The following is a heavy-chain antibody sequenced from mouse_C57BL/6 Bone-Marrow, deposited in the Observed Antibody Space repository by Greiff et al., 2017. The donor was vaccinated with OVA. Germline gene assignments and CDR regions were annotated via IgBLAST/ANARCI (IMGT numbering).Heavy chain of an antibody. V-gene: IGHV5-12*01. Sequence: DVKLVESGGGLVQPGGSLKLSCAASGFTFSDYYMYWVRQTPEKRLEWVAYISNGGGSTYYPDTVKGRFTISRDNAKNTLYLQMSRLKSEDTAMYYCARDSGNYFDYWGQGTTLTVSS. CDR1: GFTFSDYY. CDR2: ISNGGGST. J-gene: IGHJ2*01. CDR3: ARDSGNYFDY.